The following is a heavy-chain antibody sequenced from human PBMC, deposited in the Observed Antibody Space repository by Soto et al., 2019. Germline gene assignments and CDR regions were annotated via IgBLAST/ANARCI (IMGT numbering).Heavy chain of an antibody. CDR2: ISGSGGST. CDR1: GFTFSSYA. J-gene: IGHJ4*02. D-gene: IGHD2-15*01. CDR3: AKGGCSGGSCYKSDY. V-gene: IGHV3-23*01. Sequence: EVQLLESGGGLVQPGGSLRLSCAASGFTFSSYAMSWVRQAPGKGLEWVSAISGSGGSTYYADSVKGRFTVSRDNSKNTLDLQMNSLRAEDTAVYYCAKGGCSGGSCYKSDYWGQGTLVTVSS.